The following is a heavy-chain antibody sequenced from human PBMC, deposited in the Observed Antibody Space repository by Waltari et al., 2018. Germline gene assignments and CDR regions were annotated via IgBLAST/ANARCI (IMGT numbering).Heavy chain of an antibody. D-gene: IGHD1-26*01. CDR2: ISSSSSYI. Sequence: EVQLVESGGGLVKPGGSLRLSCAASGFTFSSYSMNWVRQAPGKGLEWVSSISSSSSYIYYADSVKGRFTISRDNAKNTLYLQMNSRRAEDTAVYYCAKSYSGSLDAFDIWGQGTMVTVSS. CDR1: GFTFSSYS. J-gene: IGHJ3*02. CDR3: AKSYSGSLDAFDI. V-gene: IGHV3-21*04.